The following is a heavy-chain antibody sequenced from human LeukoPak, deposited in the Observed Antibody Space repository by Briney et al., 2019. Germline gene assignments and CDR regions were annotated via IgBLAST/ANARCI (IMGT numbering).Heavy chain of an antibody. CDR1: GGSFSSTNYF. Sequence: SETLSLTCTVSGGSFSSTNYFWGWIRQPPGKGLEWIGYISNIGSTNYNPSLKSRVTISGDTSKNQFSLKLSSVTAADTAVYYCTRDRSALDTWGQGTMVTVSS. CDR3: TRDRSALDT. J-gene: IGHJ3*02. V-gene: IGHV4-61*01. CDR2: ISNIGST.